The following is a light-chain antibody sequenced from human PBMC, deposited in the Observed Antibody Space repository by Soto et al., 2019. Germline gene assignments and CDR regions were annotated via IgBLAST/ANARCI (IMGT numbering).Light chain of an antibody. V-gene: IGKV1-5*03. Sequence: DIQMTQSPSTLSASVGDRVTITCRASENIFTRFAGYQQQAGKAPKLLISKASTLESGVPSRFSGSGSGTQFTLTISRLQPDDLSSYYCQQYQSGFTFGLGTTLEIK. CDR2: KAS. CDR3: QQYQSGFT. J-gene: IGKJ2*01. CDR1: ENIFTR.